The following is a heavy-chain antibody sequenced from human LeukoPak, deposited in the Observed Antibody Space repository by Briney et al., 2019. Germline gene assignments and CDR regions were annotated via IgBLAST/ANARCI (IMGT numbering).Heavy chain of an antibody. CDR1: GLTVSNNY. CDR2: YYSGGRT. J-gene: IGHJ4*02. D-gene: IGHD1-26*01. CDR3: ARRGSRTEQPGSTVDY. V-gene: IGHV3-53*01. Sequence: GGSLRLSSVASGLTVSNNYMSWVRQDPGTGLEWITVYYSGGRTYNEASLKGRFTISRDNSKDTLYLQMNSLSAKDTALYHCARRGSRTEQPGSTVDYWGQGTLVTVSS.